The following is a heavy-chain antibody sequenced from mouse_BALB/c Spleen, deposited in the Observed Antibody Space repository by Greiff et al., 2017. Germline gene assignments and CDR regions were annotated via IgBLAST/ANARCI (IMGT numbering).Heavy chain of an antibody. CDR3: TNMITTYFDV. Sequence: QVQLKQSGAELVRPGASVTLSCKASGYTFTDYEMHWVKQTPVHGLEWIGAIDPETGGTAYNQKFKGKATLTADKSSSTAYMELRSLTSEDSAVYYCTNMITTYFDVWGAGTTVTVSS. CDR2: IDPETGGT. D-gene: IGHD2-4*01. J-gene: IGHJ1*01. V-gene: IGHV1-15*01. CDR1: GYTFTDYE.